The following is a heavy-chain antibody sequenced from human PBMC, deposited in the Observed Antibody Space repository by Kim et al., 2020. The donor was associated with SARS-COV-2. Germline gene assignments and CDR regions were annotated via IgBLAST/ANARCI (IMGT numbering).Heavy chain of an antibody. CDR3: ARVGRGGNWP. V-gene: IGHV4-34*01. D-gene: IGHD1-20*01. CDR2: INHSGST. J-gene: IGHJ4*02. Sequence: SETLSLTCAVYGGSFSGYYWSWIRQPPGKGLEWIGEINHSGSTNYNPSLKSRVTISVDTSKNQFSLKLSSVTAADTAVYYCARVGRGGNWPWGQGTLVTVSS. CDR1: GGSFSGYY.